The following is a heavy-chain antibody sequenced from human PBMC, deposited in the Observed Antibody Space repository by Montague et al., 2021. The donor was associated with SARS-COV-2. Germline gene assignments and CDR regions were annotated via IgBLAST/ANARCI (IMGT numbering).Heavy chain of an antibody. D-gene: IGHD2-15*01. CDR1: GGSISSSSYY. CDR2: IYYSGST. J-gene: IGHJ5*02. V-gene: IGHV4-39*07. CDR3: ARDPRVVVAATLYNWFDP. Sequence: SETLSLTCTVSGGSISSSSYYWGWIRQPPGKGLEWIGSIYYSGSTYYXPSLKSRVTISVDTSKNQFSLKLSSVTAADTAVYYCARDPRVVVAATLYNWFDPWGQGTLVTVSS.